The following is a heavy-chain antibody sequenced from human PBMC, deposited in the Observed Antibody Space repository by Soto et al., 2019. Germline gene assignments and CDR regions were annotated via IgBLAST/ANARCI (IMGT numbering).Heavy chain of an antibody. V-gene: IGHV4-39*01. CDR3: ARHAAYDSVWGKSDGSDY. Sequence: QLQLQESGPGLVKPSETLSLACTVSGGSISSNSYYWDWIRQPPGKGLELIGSMYYSGATYHNPSLQSRVTISVDTSKNQFSLHLSSVTAADTAVYYCARHAAYDSVWGKSDGSDYWGQGTRVTVSS. CDR1: GGSISSNSYY. J-gene: IGHJ4*02. D-gene: IGHD3-16*01. CDR2: MYYSGAT.